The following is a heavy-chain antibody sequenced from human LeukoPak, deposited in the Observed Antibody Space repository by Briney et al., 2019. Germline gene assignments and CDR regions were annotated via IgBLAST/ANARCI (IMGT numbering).Heavy chain of an antibody. CDR3: AKGKGYYYDSSGLDY. D-gene: IGHD3-22*01. V-gene: IGHV3-30*02. Sequence: GGSLRLSCAASGFAFSSYGMHWVRQAPGKGLGWVAFIRYDGSNKYYADSVKGRFTISRDNSKNTLYLQMNSLRAEDTAVYYCAKGKGYYYDSSGLDYWGQGTLVTVSS. CDR1: GFAFSSYG. J-gene: IGHJ4*02. CDR2: IRYDGSNK.